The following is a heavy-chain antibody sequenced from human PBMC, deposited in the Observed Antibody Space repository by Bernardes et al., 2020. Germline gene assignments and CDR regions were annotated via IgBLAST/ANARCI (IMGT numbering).Heavy chain of an antibody. CDR1: GYTFTSYG. Sequence: ASVKVSCKASGYTFTSYGISWVRQAPGQGLEWMGWISAYNGNTNYAQKLQGRVTMTTDTSTSTAYMELRSLRSDDTAVYYCARMSVVGAFWYYYYGMDVWGQGCSVADYS. CDR2: ISAYNGNT. CDR3: ARMSVVGAFWYYYYGMDV. D-gene: IGHD1-26*01. J-gene: IGHJ6*01. V-gene: IGHV1-18*04.